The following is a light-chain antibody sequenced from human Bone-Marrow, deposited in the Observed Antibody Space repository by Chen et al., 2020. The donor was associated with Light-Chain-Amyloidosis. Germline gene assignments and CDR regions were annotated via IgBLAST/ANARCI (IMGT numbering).Light chain of an antibody. Sequence: VLTQPPSVSVSPGQTARITCSGDALPKQYAYWYQQKPGQAPVLVIYKDSERPSGIPERFSGSSSGTTVTLTISGVQVEDEADYYCQSADSSGTLWVFGGGTKLTVL. J-gene: IGLJ3*02. V-gene: IGLV3-25*03. CDR1: ALPKQY. CDR3: QSADSSGTLWV. CDR2: KDS.